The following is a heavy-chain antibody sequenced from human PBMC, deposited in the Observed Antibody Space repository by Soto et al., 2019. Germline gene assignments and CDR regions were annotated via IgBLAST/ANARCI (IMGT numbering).Heavy chain of an antibody. Sequence: NPSETLSLTXAVSGGSISSGGYSWSWIRQPPGKGLEWIGYIYHSGSTYYSPSLKSRVTISVDRSKNQFSLKLSSVTAADTAVYYCARDPVGSSSGWFDPWGQGTLVTVSS. D-gene: IGHD6-6*01. CDR3: ARDPVGSSSGWFDP. CDR2: IYHSGST. V-gene: IGHV4-30-2*01. J-gene: IGHJ5*02. CDR1: GGSISSGGYS.